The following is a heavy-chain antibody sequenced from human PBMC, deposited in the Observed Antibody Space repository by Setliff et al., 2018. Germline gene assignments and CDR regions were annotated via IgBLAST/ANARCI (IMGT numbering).Heavy chain of an antibody. Sequence: GGSLRLSCAASGFTFSSFAMTWVRQAPGRGLQWVSSITDDGVTTHYAASVKGRFTISRDNSKNTLYLQMNSLRAEDTAVYYCARAIRNWNFSHYYYYMDVWGKGTTVTVSS. CDR3: ARAIRNWNFSHYYYYMDV. J-gene: IGHJ6*03. CDR2: ITDDGVTT. CDR1: GFTFSSFA. V-gene: IGHV3-23*01. D-gene: IGHD1-7*01.